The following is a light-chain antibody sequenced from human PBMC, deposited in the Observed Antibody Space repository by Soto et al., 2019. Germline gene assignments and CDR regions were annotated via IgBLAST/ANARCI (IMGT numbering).Light chain of an antibody. Sequence: DIQMTQSPSSLSASVGDRVTITCRASQSISSYLNWYQQKPGKAPKLLIYAASSLQSGVPSRFSGSGSGTDFTLTISSLQPEDFATYYCQQSYSTPRWTFGQGTTADI. V-gene: IGKV1-39*01. J-gene: IGKJ1*01. CDR1: QSISSY. CDR2: AAS. CDR3: QQSYSTPRWT.